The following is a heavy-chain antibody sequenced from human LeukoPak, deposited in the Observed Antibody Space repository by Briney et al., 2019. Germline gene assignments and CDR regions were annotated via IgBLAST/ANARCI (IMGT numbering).Heavy chain of an antibody. CDR1: GFTFSSYS. D-gene: IGHD6-13*01. J-gene: IGHJ4*02. V-gene: IGHV3-48*01. CDR3: ACSRPGYSSSRALDY. Sequence: GGSLRLSCAASGFTFSSYSMNWVRQAPGKGLEWVSYISSSSSTIYYADSVKGRFTISRDNAKNSLYLQMNSLRAEDTAVYYCACSRPGYSSSRALDYWGQGTLVTVSS. CDR2: ISSSSSTI.